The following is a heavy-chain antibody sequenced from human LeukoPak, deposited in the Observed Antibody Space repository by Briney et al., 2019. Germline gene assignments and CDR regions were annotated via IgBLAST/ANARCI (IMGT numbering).Heavy chain of an antibody. D-gene: IGHD3-3*01. V-gene: IGHV4-34*01. CDR1: GGSLSGYY. Sequence: SETLSLTCAVYGGSLSGYYWSWIRQPPGKGLEWIGEINHSGSTNYNPSLKSRVTISVDTSKNQFSLKLSSVTAADRAVYYCARDPTYYDFWSGPTFDYWGQGTLVTVSS. CDR3: ARDPTYYDFWSGPTFDY. CDR2: INHSGST. J-gene: IGHJ4*02.